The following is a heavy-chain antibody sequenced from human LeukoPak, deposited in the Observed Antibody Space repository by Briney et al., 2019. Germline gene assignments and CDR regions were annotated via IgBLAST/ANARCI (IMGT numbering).Heavy chain of an antibody. J-gene: IGHJ4*02. CDR3: ARGVVPLAANALAH. V-gene: IGHV3-23*01. CDR2: NSGSGGST. CDR1: GFTFSSYA. D-gene: IGHD1-1*01. Sequence: GGSLRLSCAASGFTFSSYAMSWVRQAPGKGLEWVSANSGSGGSTYYADSVQGRFTISRDNSKNNLYLEMNSLSPDDTAVYYCARGVVPLAANALAHWGEGTLVTVSS.